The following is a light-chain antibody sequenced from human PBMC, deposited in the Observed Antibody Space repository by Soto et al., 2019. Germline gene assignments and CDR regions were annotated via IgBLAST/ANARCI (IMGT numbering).Light chain of an antibody. CDR3: QPYYSYPRT. CDR1: QSISSY. CDR2: AAS. Sequence: DIQMTQSPSSLSASVGDRVTITCRASQSISSYLNWYQQKPGKAPKPLIYAASSLQSGVPSRFSGSGSGTDFTLTISCLQSEDFATYYCQPYYSYPRTFGQGTKV. V-gene: IGKV1-39*01. J-gene: IGKJ1*01.